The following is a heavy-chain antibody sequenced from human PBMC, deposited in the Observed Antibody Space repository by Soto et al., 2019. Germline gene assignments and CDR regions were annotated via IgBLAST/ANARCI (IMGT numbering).Heavy chain of an antibody. J-gene: IGHJ4*02. D-gene: IGHD2-15*01. Sequence: SETLSLTCAVSGYSISSGYYWGWIRQPPGKGLEWIGSIYHSGSTYYNPSLKSRVTISVDTSKNQFSLKLSSVTAADTAVYYCARGRTIVVVAAAYYFDYWGQGTLLTVSS. V-gene: IGHV4-38-2*01. CDR3: ARGRTIVVVAAAYYFDY. CDR2: IYHSGST. CDR1: GYSISSGYY.